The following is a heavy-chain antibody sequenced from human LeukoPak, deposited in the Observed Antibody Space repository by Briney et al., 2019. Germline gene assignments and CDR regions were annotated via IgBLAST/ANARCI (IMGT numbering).Heavy chain of an antibody. J-gene: IGHJ3*02. D-gene: IGHD2-15*01. CDR3: ARVRVADDAFDI. CDR2: INPSGGST. CDR1: GYTFTSYY. Sequence: ASVKVSCKASGYTFTSYYMHWVRQAPGQGLEWMGIINPSGGSTSYAQKFQGRVTMTRDTSTSTVYMELSSLRSEDTAVCYCARVRVADDAFDIWGQGTMVTVSS. V-gene: IGHV1-46*01.